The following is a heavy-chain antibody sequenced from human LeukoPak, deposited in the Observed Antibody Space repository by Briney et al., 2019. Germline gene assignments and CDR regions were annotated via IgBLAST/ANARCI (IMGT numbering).Heavy chain of an antibody. CDR1: GFTFSDYY. D-gene: IGHD6-19*01. J-gene: IGHJ6*02. CDR3: ARDEVAGLSPVYYGMDV. Sequence: GGSLRLSCAASGFTFSDYYMSWICQAPGKGLEWVSYISSSGSTIYYADSVKGRFTISRDNAKNSLYLQMNSLRAEDTAVYYCARDEVAGLSPVYYGMDVWGQGTTVTVSS. V-gene: IGHV3-11*01. CDR2: ISSSGSTI.